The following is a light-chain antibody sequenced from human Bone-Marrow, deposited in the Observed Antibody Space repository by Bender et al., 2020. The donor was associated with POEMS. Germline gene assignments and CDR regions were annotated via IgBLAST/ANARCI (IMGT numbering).Light chain of an antibody. Sequence: QSALTQPASVSGSPGQSITISCTGTSGDVGGYNYVSWYQQHPGKAPKLIISEVNKRPSGVPDRFSGSKSGITASLTVSGLQAEDEADYYCSSFAGNNIFVFGGGTKLTVL. CDR1: SGDVGGYNY. CDR3: SSFAGNNIFV. J-gene: IGLJ3*02. V-gene: IGLV2-8*01. CDR2: EVN.